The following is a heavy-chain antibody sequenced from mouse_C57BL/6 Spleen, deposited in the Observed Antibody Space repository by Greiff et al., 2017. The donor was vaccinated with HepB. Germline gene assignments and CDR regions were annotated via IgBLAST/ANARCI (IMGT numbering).Heavy chain of an antibody. D-gene: IGHD2-14*01. CDR3: ARVRQGDYFDY. Sequence: QVQLQQPGAELVRPGSSVKLSCKASGYTFTSYWMHWVKQRPIQGLEWIGNIDPSDSETHYNQKFKDKATLTVDKSSSTAYMQLSSLTSEDSAVYYCARVRQGDYFDYWGQGTTLTVSS. CDR2: IDPSDSET. V-gene: IGHV1-52*01. J-gene: IGHJ2*01. CDR1: GYTFTSYW.